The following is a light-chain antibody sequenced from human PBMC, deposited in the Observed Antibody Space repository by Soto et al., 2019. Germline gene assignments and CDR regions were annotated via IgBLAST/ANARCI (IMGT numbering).Light chain of an antibody. J-gene: IGKJ1*01. CDR3: QQYGSSGT. CDR2: GAS. Sequence: EIVLTQSPGTLSVSPGDRVTLSCRASQSISINLAWYQHKPGQAPRLLIHGASTRATGVPARISGSGSGTDFTLTISRLEPEDFAVYYCQQYGSSGTFGQGTKVDIK. V-gene: IGKV3-20*01. CDR1: QSISIN.